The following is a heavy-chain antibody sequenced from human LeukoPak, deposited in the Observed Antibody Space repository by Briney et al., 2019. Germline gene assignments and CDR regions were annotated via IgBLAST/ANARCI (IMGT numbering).Heavy chain of an antibody. Sequence: ASVKVSCKASGYTFTDYYMHWVRQAPGQGLEWMGWINHNSGGTNYAQEFQGRVTMTRDTSISTAYMELSRLRSDDTAVYYCARGGWVRGVITRDGLNYWGQGTLVTVSS. CDR1: GYTFTDYY. CDR2: INHNSGGT. V-gene: IGHV1-2*02. J-gene: IGHJ4*02. D-gene: IGHD3-10*01. CDR3: ARGGWVRGVITRDGLNY.